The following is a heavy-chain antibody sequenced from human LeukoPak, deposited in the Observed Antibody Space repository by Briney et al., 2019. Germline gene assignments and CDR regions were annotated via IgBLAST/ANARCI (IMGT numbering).Heavy chain of an antibody. CDR3: AKDKWGRYYYDSSGYYPSDHEYFQH. Sequence: GGSLRLSCAASGFTFSSYGMHWVRQAPGKGLEWVAFIRYDGSNKYYADSVKGRFTISRDNSMNTLYLQMNSLRAEDTAVYYCAKDKWGRYYYDSSGYYPSDHEYFQHWGQGTLVTVSS. D-gene: IGHD3-22*01. CDR1: GFTFSSYG. CDR2: IRYDGSNK. V-gene: IGHV3-30*02. J-gene: IGHJ1*01.